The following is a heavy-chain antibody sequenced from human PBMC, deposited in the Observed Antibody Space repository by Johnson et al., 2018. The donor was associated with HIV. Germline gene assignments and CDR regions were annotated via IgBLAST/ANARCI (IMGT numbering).Heavy chain of an antibody. CDR1: GFTFSSYA. V-gene: IGHV3-23*04. D-gene: IGHD3-22*01. CDR3: ARDRGYWDAFDI. CDR2: ISGSGGST. Sequence: VQLVESGGGLVQPGGSLRLSCAASGFTFSSYAMSWVRQAPGKGLEWVSAISGSGGSTYYADSVKGRFTISRDTSKNTLYLQLNSLRAEDTAVYYCARDRGYWDAFDIWGQGTMVTVSS. J-gene: IGHJ3*02.